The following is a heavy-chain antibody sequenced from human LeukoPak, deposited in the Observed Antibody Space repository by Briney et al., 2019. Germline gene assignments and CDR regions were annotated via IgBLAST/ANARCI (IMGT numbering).Heavy chain of an antibody. CDR1: GCTFNTYA. D-gene: IGHD2/OR15-2a*01. J-gene: IGHJ4*02. Sequence: GGSLRLSCTASGCTFNTYAMSWVRQAPGKGLEWVSSISGSAYSTYYADSVKGRFTISRDNSKNTLYLQMNSLRAEDTAVYYCAKDRSDNSTWYVGSHWGQGTLVTVSS. CDR2: ISGSAYST. V-gene: IGHV3-23*01. CDR3: AKDRSDNSTWYVGSH.